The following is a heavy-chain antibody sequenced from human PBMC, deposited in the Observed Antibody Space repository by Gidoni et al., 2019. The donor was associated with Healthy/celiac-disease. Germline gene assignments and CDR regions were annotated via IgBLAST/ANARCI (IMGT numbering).Heavy chain of an antibody. CDR3: ARDKFRTVTTLVDAFDI. D-gene: IGHD4-17*01. J-gene: IGHJ3*02. CDR2: ISSSGSTI. Sequence: EVQLVESGGGLVQPGGSLRLSCAASGFTFRSYEMNWVRQAPGKGLEWVSYISSSGSTIYYADSVKGRFTISRDNAKNSLYLQMNSLRAEDTAVYYCARDKFRTVTTLVDAFDIWGQGTMVTVSS. CDR1: GFTFRSYE. V-gene: IGHV3-48*03.